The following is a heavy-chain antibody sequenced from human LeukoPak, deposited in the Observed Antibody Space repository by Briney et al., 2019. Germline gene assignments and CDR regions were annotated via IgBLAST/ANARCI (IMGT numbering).Heavy chain of an antibody. J-gene: IGHJ6*03. CDR2: IYHGGST. D-gene: IGHD3-16*01. V-gene: IGHV4-38-2*01. CDR1: GYSISSGDY. CDR3: ARGGYYYYYMDV. Sequence: PSETLSLTCAVSGYSISSGDYWAWIRQPPGKGLEWIGSIYHGGSTYYNPSLKSRATISVDTSKNQFSLKLSSVTAADTAVYFCARGGYYYYYMDVWGKGTTVTVSS.